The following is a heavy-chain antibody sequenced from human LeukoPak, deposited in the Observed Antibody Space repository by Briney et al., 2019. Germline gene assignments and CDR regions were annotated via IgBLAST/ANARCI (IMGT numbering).Heavy chain of an antibody. Sequence: SQTLSLTCAVSGGSISSGGYSWSWIRQPPGKGLEWIGYIYHSGSTYYNPSLKSRVTISVDRSKNQFSLKLSSVTAADTAVYYCARGSGNCSSTSCYRATFDPWGQGTLVTVSS. J-gene: IGHJ5*02. CDR2: IYHSGST. V-gene: IGHV4-30-2*01. CDR3: ARGSGNCSSTSCYRATFDP. CDR1: GGSISSGGYS. D-gene: IGHD2-2*01.